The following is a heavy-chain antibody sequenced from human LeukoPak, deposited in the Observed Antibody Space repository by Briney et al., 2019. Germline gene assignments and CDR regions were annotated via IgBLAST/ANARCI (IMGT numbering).Heavy chain of an antibody. D-gene: IGHD2-2*01. CDR2: INSDGSWT. CDR3: VSFYETY. Sequence: GGSLRLSCAASGNYWMHWVRQAPGKGLVWVSHINSDGSWTGYADSVKGRFTISKDNAKNAVYLQMNNLRAEDTAVYYCVSFYETYWGRGTLVTVSS. J-gene: IGHJ4*02. CDR1: GNYW. V-gene: IGHV3-74*01.